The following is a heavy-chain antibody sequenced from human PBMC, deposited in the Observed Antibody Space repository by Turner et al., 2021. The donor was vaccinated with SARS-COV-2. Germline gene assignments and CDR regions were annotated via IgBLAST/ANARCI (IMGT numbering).Heavy chain of an antibody. J-gene: IGHJ4*02. D-gene: IGHD3-22*01. CDR2: MNPNSGYT. CDR3: ARNYYDSSGYRGDDY. Sequence: QVQLVQSGAEVKKPGASVKVSCKASGYTFTSYDINWVRQATGQGLEWMGWMNPNSGYTGYAQKFEGRVTMTRNTSISTAYMELSSLRSEDTAVYYCARNYYDSSGYRGDDYWGQGTLVTVSS. V-gene: IGHV1-8*01. CDR1: GYTFTSYD.